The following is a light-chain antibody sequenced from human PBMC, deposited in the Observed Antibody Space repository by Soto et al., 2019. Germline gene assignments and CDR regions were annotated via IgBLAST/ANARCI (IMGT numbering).Light chain of an antibody. Sequence: EIVLTQSPDTLSLSPGERATLSCRASQSVTYDQLAWYRQTPGQAPRLLIYGASSRAAGIPDRFSGGGSGTDFSLTISRLEPEDFAVYFCQQYGSSPPTFGQGTKVDIK. V-gene: IGKV3-20*01. CDR2: GAS. CDR3: QQYGSSPPT. CDR1: QSVTYDQ. J-gene: IGKJ1*01.